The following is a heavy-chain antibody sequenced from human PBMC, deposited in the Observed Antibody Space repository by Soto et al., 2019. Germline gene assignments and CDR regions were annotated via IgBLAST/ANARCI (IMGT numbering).Heavy chain of an antibody. CDR2: TRNKANSYTT. V-gene: IGHV3-72*01. CDR3: ARGTVTARGYYYGMDV. J-gene: IGHJ6*02. CDR1: GFTFSDHY. Sequence: EVQLVESGGGLVQPGGSLRLSCAASGFTFSDHYMDWVRQAPGKGLEWVGRTRNKANSYTTEYAASVKGRFTISRDDSKNSLYLQMNSLKTEDTAVYYCARGTVTARGYYYGMDVWGQGTTVTVSS. D-gene: IGHD4-4*01.